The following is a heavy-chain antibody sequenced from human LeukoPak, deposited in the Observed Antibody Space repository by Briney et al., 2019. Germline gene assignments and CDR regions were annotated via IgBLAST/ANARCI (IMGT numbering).Heavy chain of an antibody. CDR1: GFTFSSYG. J-gene: IGHJ4*02. CDR2: IWYDGSNK. D-gene: IGHD3-22*01. CDR3: ARDYNNYYDSSGYVDY. V-gene: IGHV3-33*01. Sequence: GGSLRLSCAASGFTFSSYGMHWVRQAPGKGLEWVAVIWYDGSNKYYADSVKGRFTISRDNSKNTLYLQMNSLRAEDTAVYYCARDYNNYYDSSGYVDYWGQGTLVTVSS.